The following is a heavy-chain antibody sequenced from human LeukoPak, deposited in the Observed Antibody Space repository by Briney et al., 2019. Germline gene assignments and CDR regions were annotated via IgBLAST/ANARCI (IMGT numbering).Heavy chain of an antibody. CDR1: GFTFSNYG. Sequence: GGSLRLSCAVSGFTFSNYGMIWVRQAPGKGLEWVSGISGSGGSTYYADSVKGRFTISRDNAKNTLYLQMNSLRAEDTAVYYCARSYGDYAYRAFDIWGQGTMVTVPS. D-gene: IGHD4-17*01. CDR3: ARSYGDYAYRAFDI. CDR2: ISGSGGST. V-gene: IGHV3-23*01. J-gene: IGHJ3*02.